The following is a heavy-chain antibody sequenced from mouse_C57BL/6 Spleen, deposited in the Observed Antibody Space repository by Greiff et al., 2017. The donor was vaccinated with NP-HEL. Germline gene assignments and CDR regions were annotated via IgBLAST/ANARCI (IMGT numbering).Heavy chain of an antibody. D-gene: IGHD1-1*01. CDR3: ARWGIYYYGSSSYYYAMDY. CDR2: INPSNGGT. J-gene: IGHJ4*01. Sequence: QVQLQQPGTELVKPGASVKLSCKASGYTFTSYWMHWVKQRPGQGLEWIGNINPSNGGTNYNEKFKSKATLTVDKSSSTAYMQLSSLTSEDSAVYYCARWGIYYYGSSSYYYAMDYWGQGTSVTVSS. CDR1: GYTFTSYW. V-gene: IGHV1-53*01.